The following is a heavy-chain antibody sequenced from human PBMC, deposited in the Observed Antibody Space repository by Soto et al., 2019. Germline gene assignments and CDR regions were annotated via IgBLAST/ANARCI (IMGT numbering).Heavy chain of an antibody. CDR2: ISYDGSNK. CDR1: GFTFSSYG. CDR3: AKGTGTTSWSGMDV. V-gene: IGHV3-30*18. D-gene: IGHD1-1*01. Sequence: PGGSLRLSCAASGFTFSSYGMHWVRQAPGKGLEWVAVISYDGSNKYYADSVKGRFTISRDNSKNTLYLQMNSLRAEDTAVYYCAKGTGTTSWSGMDVWGQGTTVTVSS. J-gene: IGHJ6*02.